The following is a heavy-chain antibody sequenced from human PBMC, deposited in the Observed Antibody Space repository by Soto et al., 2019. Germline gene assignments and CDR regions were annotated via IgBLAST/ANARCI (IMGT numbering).Heavy chain of an antibody. CDR1: GFIFSSNA. D-gene: IGHD4-17*01. J-gene: IGHJ5*02. CDR3: TRADPSVTLSVFDP. CDR2: IANDGSNK. Sequence: QVQLVESGGGVVQPGRSLRLSCAASGFIFSSNAMHWVRQAPGKGLEWVAVIANDGSNKYYADSVKGRFTISRDNSKNTLYLQMNCLSAEDTAVYYCTRADPSVTLSVFDPWGQGTLVTVSS. V-gene: IGHV3-30-3*01.